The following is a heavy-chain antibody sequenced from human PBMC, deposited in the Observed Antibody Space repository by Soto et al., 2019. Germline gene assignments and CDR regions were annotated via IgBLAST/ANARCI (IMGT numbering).Heavy chain of an antibody. CDR2: MSYDGSRK. Sequence: QVQLVESGGGVVQPGRSLRLSCAASGFTFSSYVMHWVRQAPGKGLEWVALMSYDGSRKYYAESVKGRFTISRDNSKNTQFLQLNSLRTEDTAIYYCARDSMFSGYANWYFDLWGRGTLATVSS. D-gene: IGHD3-22*01. V-gene: IGHV3-30-3*01. CDR3: ARDSMFSGYANWYFDL. J-gene: IGHJ2*01. CDR1: GFTFSSYV.